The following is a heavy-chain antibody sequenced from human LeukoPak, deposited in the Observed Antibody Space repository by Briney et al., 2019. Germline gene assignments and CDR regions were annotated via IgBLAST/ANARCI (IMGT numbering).Heavy chain of an antibody. J-gene: IGHJ3*01. CDR1: GFMFRRAW. Sequence: GGFLRLSCAASGFMFRRAWMSWVRQAPGKGLEWVANINEDGSETNVVESVKGRFTISRDNAKNSLDLQMNSLRAEDTAVYYCARGPFWGQGTMVTVSS. CDR2: INEDGSET. V-gene: IGHV3-7*01. CDR3: ARGPF.